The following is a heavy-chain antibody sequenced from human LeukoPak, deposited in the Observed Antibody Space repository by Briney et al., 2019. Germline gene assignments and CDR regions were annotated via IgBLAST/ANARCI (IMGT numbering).Heavy chain of an antibody. CDR2: ISGSGGST. CDR3: AKDLEPSGWEYYYYYYGMDV. Sequence: GGSQRLSCAASGFTFSSYAMSWVRQAPGKGLEWVSAISGSGGSTYYADSVKGRFTISRDNSKNTLYLQMNSLRAEDTAVYYCAKDLEPSGWEYYYYYYGMDVWGQGTTVTVSS. CDR1: GFTFSSYA. V-gene: IGHV3-23*01. D-gene: IGHD1-26*01. J-gene: IGHJ6*02.